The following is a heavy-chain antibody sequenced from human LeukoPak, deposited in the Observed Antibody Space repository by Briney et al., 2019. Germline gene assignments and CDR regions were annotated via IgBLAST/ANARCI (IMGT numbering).Heavy chain of an antibody. CDR1: GFTVSSNY. Sequence: LSGGSLRLSCAASGFTVSSNYMSWVRQAPAKGLEWVSVIYSGGSTYYADSVKGRFTISRDNSKNTLYLQMNSLRAEDTAVYYCARGYSYDDAFDIWGQGTMVTVSS. CDR3: ARGYSYDDAFDI. D-gene: IGHD5-18*01. V-gene: IGHV3-66*01. CDR2: IYSGGST. J-gene: IGHJ3*02.